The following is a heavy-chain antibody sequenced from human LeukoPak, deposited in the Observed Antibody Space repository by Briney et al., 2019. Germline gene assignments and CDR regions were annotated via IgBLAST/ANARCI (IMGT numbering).Heavy chain of an antibody. V-gene: IGHV4-59*01. CDR3: ARDIGPKTGYCSGGSCHPAEGYFDY. CDR1: GGSISSYY. CDR2: TYYSGST. J-gene: IGHJ4*02. D-gene: IGHD2-15*01. Sequence: PSETLSLTCTASGGSISSYYWSWIRQPPGKGLEWIGYTYYSGSTNYSPSLKSRVTISVDTSKNQFSLKLSSVTAADTAVYYCARDIGPKTGYCSGGSCHPAEGYFDYWGQGTLVTVSA.